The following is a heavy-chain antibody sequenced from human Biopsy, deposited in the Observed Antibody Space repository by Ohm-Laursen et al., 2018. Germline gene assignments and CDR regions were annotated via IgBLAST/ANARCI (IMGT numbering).Heavy chain of an antibody. CDR2: IFYTGYT. V-gene: IGHV4-59*11. D-gene: IGHD4-23*01. J-gene: IGHJ4*02. CDR1: GGSFTGHY. CDR3: ARGSNDFGGLYFHR. Sequence: GTLSLTCTVSGGSFTGHYWSWIRQPPGKGLVWIGHIFYTGYTSYNASLKSRVTISVDTSRNHFSLRLSSLTAADTAVYYCARGSNDFGGLYFHRWGQGTLLTVSS.